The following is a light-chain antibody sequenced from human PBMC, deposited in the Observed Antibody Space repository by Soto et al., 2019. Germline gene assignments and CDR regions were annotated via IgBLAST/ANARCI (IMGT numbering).Light chain of an antibody. CDR1: QSIGSW. J-gene: IGKJ1*01. CDR3: QEYKSYPLA. V-gene: IGKV1-5*03. Sequence: DIPMTQSPSTLSASVGDRVAITCRASQSIGSWLAWYQQKPGKAPKVLIYKASSLESGVPSRFSGSGSGTEFTLTISSLQPDDFATYYCQEYKSYPLAFGQGTKVDIK. CDR2: KAS.